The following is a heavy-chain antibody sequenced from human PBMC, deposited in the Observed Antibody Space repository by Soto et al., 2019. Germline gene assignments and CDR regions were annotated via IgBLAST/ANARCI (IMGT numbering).Heavy chain of an antibody. J-gene: IGHJ6*02. CDR3: VRGRGGYDYYYYYGMDV. D-gene: IGHD5-12*01. CDR1: GGSFSGYY. Sequence: QVQLQQWGAGLLKPSETLSLTCAVYGGSFSGYYWSWIRQPPGKGLEWIGEINHSGSTNYNPSLKSRVTISVDTSKNQFSLKLSSVTAADTAVYYCVRGRGGYDYYYYYGMDVWGQGTTVTVSS. CDR2: INHSGST. V-gene: IGHV4-34*01.